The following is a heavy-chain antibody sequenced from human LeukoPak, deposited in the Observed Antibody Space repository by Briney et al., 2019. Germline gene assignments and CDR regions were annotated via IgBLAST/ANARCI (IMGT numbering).Heavy chain of an antibody. Sequence: GASVKVACKASGYTFTSYYMHWVRQAPGQGLEWMGIINPSGGSTSYAQKFQGRVTMTRDTSTSTVYMELSSLRSEDTAVYYCARGPGIAVAAPGFDIWGQGTMVTVSS. D-gene: IGHD6-19*01. J-gene: IGHJ3*02. CDR1: GYTFTSYY. V-gene: IGHV1-46*01. CDR2: INPSGGST. CDR3: ARGPGIAVAAPGFDI.